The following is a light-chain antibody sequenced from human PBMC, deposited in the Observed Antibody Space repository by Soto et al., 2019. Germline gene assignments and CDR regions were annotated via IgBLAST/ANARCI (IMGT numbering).Light chain of an antibody. CDR3: SSFTSKSSLI. CDR1: MRDVGGYNL. J-gene: IGLJ2*01. Sequence: QLVLTQPASVSGSPGQSITISCAGTMRDVGGYNLVSWYQQHPGRAPQLILYEVRNRPSGISFRFSGSKSGNTASLTISGLQAEDEADYYCSSFTSKSSLIFGGGTQLTVL. V-gene: IGLV2-14*01. CDR2: EVR.